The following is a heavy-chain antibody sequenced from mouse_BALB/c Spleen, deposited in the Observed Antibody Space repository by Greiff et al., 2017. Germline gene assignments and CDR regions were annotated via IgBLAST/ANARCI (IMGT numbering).Heavy chain of an antibody. V-gene: IGHV5-6-3*01. CDR1: GFTFSSYG. CDR3: ARREITFDY. CDR2: INSNGGST. Sequence: EVKLMESGGGLVKPGGSLKLSCAASGFTFSSYGMSWVRQTPDKRLELVATINSNGGSTYYPDSVKGRFTISRDNAKNTLYLQMSSLKSEDTAMYYCARREITFDYWGQGTTLTVSS. D-gene: IGHD2-4*01. J-gene: IGHJ2*01.